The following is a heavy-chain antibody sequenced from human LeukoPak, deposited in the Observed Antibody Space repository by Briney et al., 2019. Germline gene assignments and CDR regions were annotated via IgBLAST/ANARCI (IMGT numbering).Heavy chain of an antibody. J-gene: IGHJ4*02. V-gene: IGHV4-4*07. Sequence: SETLSLTCTVSGGSLRSSYWTWIRQPAGKGLEWIGRIYSSGGTYYNPSLKSRVTMSIDTSRNQFSLKLSSVTAADTAVYYCARLAGATLGRTLDSWGQGALVTVSS. CDR2: IYSSGGT. CDR1: GGSLRSSY. CDR3: ARLAGATLGRTLDS. D-gene: IGHD1-26*01.